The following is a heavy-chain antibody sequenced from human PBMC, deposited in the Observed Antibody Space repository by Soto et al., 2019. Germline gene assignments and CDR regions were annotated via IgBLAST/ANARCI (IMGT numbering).Heavy chain of an antibody. CDR2: IYYSGST. V-gene: IGHV4-31*03. J-gene: IGHJ6*02. CDR3: AVQRQLPYYYYGMDV. CDR1: GGSISSGGYY. Sequence: SETLSLTCTVSGGSISSGGYYWSWIRQHPGKGLEWIGYIYYSGSTYYNPSLKSRVTISVDTSKNQFSLKLSSVTAADTAVYYCAVQRQLPYYYYGMDVWGQGTTVTVSS. D-gene: IGHD1-1*01.